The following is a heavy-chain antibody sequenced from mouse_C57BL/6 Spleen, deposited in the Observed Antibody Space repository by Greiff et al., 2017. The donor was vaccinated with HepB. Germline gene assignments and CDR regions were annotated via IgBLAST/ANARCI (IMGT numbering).Heavy chain of an antibody. J-gene: IGHJ4*01. D-gene: IGHD3-2*02. CDR2: INPGSGGT. CDR1: GYAFTNYL. Sequence: QVQLKQSGAELVRPGTSVKVSCKASGYAFTNYLIEWVKQRPGQGLEWIGVINPGSGGTNYNEKFKGKATLTADKSSSTAYMQLSSLTSEDSAVYFCARKTAQATYAMDYWGQGTSVTVSS. CDR3: ARKTAQATYAMDY. V-gene: IGHV1-54*01.